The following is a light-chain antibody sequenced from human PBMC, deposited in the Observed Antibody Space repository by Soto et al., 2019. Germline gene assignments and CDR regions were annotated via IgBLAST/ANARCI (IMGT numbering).Light chain of an antibody. CDR2: DAS. Sequence: DIQLTQSPSSLSASVGDRVTITCQASQNINNYLNWYQQKPGRAPKLLIYDASTLQGGVPSRFSGTGSGTEFTLTISSLQPEDFATYYCQQYNAYYSFGQGTKVDIK. V-gene: IGKV1-5*01. CDR3: QQYNAYYS. CDR1: QNINNY. J-gene: IGKJ2*03.